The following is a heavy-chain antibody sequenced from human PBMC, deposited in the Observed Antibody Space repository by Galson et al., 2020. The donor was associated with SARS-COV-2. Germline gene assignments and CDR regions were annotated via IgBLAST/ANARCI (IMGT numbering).Heavy chain of an antibody. J-gene: IGHJ5*02. V-gene: IGHV4-34*01. CDR2: INHSGST. CDR1: GGSFSGYY. D-gene: IGHD6-6*01. Sequence: SETLSLTCAVYGGSFSGYYWSWIRQPPGKGLEWIGEINHSGSTNYNPSLKSRVTISVDTSKNQFSLKLSSVTAADTAVYYCARPSKYHNWFDPWGQGTLVTVSS. CDR3: ARPSKYHNWFDP.